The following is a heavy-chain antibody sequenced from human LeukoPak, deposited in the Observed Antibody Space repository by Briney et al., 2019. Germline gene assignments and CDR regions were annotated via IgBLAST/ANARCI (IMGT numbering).Heavy chain of an antibody. CDR3: ARAGRGLRYFDWLTHDY. D-gene: IGHD3-9*01. CDR2: INSDGRGT. J-gene: IGHJ4*02. V-gene: IGHV3-74*01. CDR1: GFPFISFW. Sequence: GGSLHLSCAAPGFPFISFWMHWVRQAPGKGLMWVSLINSDGRGTNYADSVKGRFTISRDNAKNTVYLQMNSLRVEDTAVYYCARAGRGLRYFDWLTHDYWGQGTLVTVSS.